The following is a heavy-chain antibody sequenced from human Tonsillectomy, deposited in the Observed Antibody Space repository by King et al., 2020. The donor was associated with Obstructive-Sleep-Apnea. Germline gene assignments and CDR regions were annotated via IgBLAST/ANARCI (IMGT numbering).Heavy chain of an antibody. CDR2: ISSSSSTI. V-gene: IGHV3-48*04. Sequence: VQLVESGGGLVQPGGSLRLSCAASGFTFSSYSMNWVRQAPGKGLEWVSYISSSSSTIYYEDSVKGRFTISRDNAKNSLYLQMNSLRAEDTAVYYCARLYGGYTTAYWYFDLWGRGTLVTVSS. CDR1: GFTFSSYS. D-gene: IGHD4-23*01. J-gene: IGHJ2*01. CDR3: ARLYGGYTTAYWYFDL.